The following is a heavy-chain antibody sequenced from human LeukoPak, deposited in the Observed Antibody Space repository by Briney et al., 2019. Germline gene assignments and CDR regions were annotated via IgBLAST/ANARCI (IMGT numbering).Heavy chain of an antibody. V-gene: IGHV4-59*12. J-gene: IGHJ4*02. CDR2: AYYSGST. Sequence: PSETLSLTCTVSGGSISSYYWSWMRQPPGKGLEWIGYAYYSGSTNYNPSLKSRVTISVDTSKNQFSLKLSSVTAADTALYYCTTYPNELSGALDYWGQGILVTVSS. CDR1: GGSISSYY. D-gene: IGHD2/OR15-2a*01. CDR3: TTYPNELSGALDY.